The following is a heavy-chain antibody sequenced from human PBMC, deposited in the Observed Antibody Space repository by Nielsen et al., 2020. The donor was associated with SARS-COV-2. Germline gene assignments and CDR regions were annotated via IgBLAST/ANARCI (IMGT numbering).Heavy chain of an antibody. V-gene: IGHV3-33*01. CDR2: IWYDGSNK. Sequence: GESLKISCAASGFTFSSYGMHWVRQAPGKGLEWVAVIWYDGSNKYYADSVKGRFTISRDNSKNTLYLQMNSLRAEDTAVYYCARGVPKIDPWGQGTLVTVSS. CDR1: GFTFSSYG. J-gene: IGHJ5*02. D-gene: IGHD3-10*01. CDR3: ARGVPKIDP.